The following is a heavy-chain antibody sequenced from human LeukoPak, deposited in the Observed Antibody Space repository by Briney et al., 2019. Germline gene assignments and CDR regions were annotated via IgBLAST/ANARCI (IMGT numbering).Heavy chain of an antibody. Sequence: PSETLSLTCTVSGGSISSSSYYWGWIRQPPGKGLEWIGSIYYSGSTYYNPSLKSRVTISVDTSKSQFSLKLSSVTAADTAVYYCARVTGYDWESFYDYWGQGTLVTVSS. J-gene: IGHJ4*02. CDR2: IYYSGST. CDR1: GGSISSSSYY. V-gene: IGHV4-39*07. CDR3: ARVTGYDWESFYDY. D-gene: IGHD5-12*01.